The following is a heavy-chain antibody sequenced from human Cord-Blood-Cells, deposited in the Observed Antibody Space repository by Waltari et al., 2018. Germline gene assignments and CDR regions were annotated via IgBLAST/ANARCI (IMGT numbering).Heavy chain of an antibody. CDR1: GYTLPELS. Sequence: QVPLVQSGAEVKKPGASVKVSCKVSGYTLPELSMPWVRQAPGKGLEWMGGFDPEDGETIYAQKFQGRVTMTEDTSTDTAYMELSSLRSEDTAVYYCATDGDSGSYFDAFDIWGQGTMVTVSS. D-gene: IGHD1-26*01. J-gene: IGHJ3*02. CDR2: FDPEDGET. V-gene: IGHV1-24*01. CDR3: ATDGDSGSYFDAFDI.